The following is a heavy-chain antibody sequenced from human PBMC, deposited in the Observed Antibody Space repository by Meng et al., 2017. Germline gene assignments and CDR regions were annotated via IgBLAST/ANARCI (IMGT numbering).Heavy chain of an antibody. D-gene: IGHD3-22*01. CDR2: ISSSGSTI. CDR3: AKRYDSSPYYYGMDV. CDR1: GFTFSSYE. J-gene: IGHJ6*02. V-gene: IGHV3-48*03. Sequence: GESLKISCAASGFTFSSYEMNWVRQAPGKGLEWVSYISSSGSTIYYADSVKGRFTISRDNSKNTLYLQMNSLRAEDTAVYYCAKRYDSSPYYYGMDVWGQGTTVTDSS.